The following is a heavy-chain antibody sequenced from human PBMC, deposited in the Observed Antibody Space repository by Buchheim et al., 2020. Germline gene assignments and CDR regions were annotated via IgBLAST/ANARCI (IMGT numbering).Heavy chain of an antibody. CDR1: GYTFSKYY. V-gene: IGHV1-46*01. D-gene: IGHD4-23*01. J-gene: IGHJ4*02. Sequence: QVQLVQSGAKVKKPGASVRVSCKASGYTFSKYYIHWVRQAPGQGLEWMGIINPSGGSTYYAQEFQGRVTMTADTSTSTVYMELSSLRSEDTALFYCARGCYGGDYFDYWGQGTL. CDR3: ARGCYGGDYFDY. CDR2: INPSGGST.